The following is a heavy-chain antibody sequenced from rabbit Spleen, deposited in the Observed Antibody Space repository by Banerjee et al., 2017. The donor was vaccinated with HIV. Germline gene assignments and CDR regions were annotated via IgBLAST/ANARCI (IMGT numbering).Heavy chain of an antibody. Sequence: QSLEESGGDLVKPGASLTLTCTASGFSFSNNYMCWVRQAPGKGLEWIACINAVTGKAVYASWAKGRYTFSKTSSTTVTLEMTSLTAADTATYFCARGPPYAGYAGYGYVYLNLWGPGTLVT. CDR3: ARGPPYAGYAGYGYVYLNL. CDR1: GFSFSNNY. J-gene: IGHJ4*01. D-gene: IGHD6-1*01. V-gene: IGHV1S40*01. CDR2: INAVTGKA.